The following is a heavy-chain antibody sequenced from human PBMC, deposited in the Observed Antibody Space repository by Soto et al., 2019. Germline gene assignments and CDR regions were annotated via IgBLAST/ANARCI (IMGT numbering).Heavy chain of an antibody. Sequence: QVQLVESGGGVVQPGRSLRLSCAASGFAFSNYGMHWVRQPPGKGLEWVALIWYDGSNKYYADSVKGRFTISRDNSKNTLYLQMHSLRAEDTAVHFCARSPPGVAGRYYFDFWGQGTLVTVSS. J-gene: IGHJ4*02. D-gene: IGHD6-6*01. CDR2: IWYDGSNK. V-gene: IGHV3-33*01. CDR3: ARSPPGVAGRYYFDF. CDR1: GFAFSNYG.